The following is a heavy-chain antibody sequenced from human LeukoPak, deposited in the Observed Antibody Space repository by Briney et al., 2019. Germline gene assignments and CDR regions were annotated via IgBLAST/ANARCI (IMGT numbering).Heavy chain of an antibody. J-gene: IGHJ4*02. CDR1: GYTFTTYG. Sequence: ASVKVSCKASGYTFTTYGVTWVRQAPRQGLEWMGWISAYNGDTNYAQKLQGRVTMTTDTSTSTAYMELRSLRSDDTAVYYCAISSSTPRKIEYFDYWGQGTLVTVSS. V-gene: IGHV1-18*01. D-gene: IGHD5/OR15-5a*01. CDR2: ISAYNGDT. CDR3: AISSSTPRKIEYFDY.